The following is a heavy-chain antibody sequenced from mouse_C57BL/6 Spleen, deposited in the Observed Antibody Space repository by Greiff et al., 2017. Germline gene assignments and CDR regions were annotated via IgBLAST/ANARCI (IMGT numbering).Heavy chain of an antibody. Sequence: EVHLVESGGGLVQPGGSLKLSCAASGFTFSDYYMYWVRQTPEKRLEWVAYISNGGGSTYYPDTVKGRFTISRDNAKNTLYLQMSRLKSEDTAMYYCARHGYDPYWYFDVWGTGTTVTVSS. V-gene: IGHV5-12*01. J-gene: IGHJ1*03. CDR2: ISNGGGST. CDR3: ARHGYDPYWYFDV. D-gene: IGHD2-10*02. CDR1: GFTFSDYY.